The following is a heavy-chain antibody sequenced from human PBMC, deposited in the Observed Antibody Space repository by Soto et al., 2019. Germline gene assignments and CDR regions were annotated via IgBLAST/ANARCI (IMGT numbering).Heavy chain of an antibody. CDR3: ASVRGGYYYAMDV. Sequence: SENLSLTCAVCGDYIISSNWCSWVRQHQGKGLDWIGEIYHSGSTNYNPSLKSRVTISVDKSKNLFSLKLSSVTAADTAVYYCASVRGGYYYAMDVWGQGTTVT. CDR2: IYHSGST. J-gene: IGHJ6*02. CDR1: GDYIISSNW. D-gene: IGHD3-10*02. V-gene: IGHV4-4*02.